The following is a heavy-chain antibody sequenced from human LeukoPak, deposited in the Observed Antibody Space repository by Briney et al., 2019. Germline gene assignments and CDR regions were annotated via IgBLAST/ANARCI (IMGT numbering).Heavy chain of an antibody. CDR2: INPNSGGT. Sequence: ASVKVSCKASGYTFTGYYMYWVRQAPGQGLEWMGWINPNSGGTNYAQKFQGRVTMTRDTSISTAYMELSRLRSDDTAVYYCARESTNGVLFDYWGQGTLVTVSS. CDR1: GYTFTGYY. V-gene: IGHV1-2*02. J-gene: IGHJ4*02. D-gene: IGHD2-8*01. CDR3: ARESTNGVLFDY.